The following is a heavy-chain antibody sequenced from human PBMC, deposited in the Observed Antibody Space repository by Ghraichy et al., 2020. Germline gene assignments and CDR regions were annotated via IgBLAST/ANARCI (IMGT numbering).Heavy chain of an antibody. J-gene: IGHJ4*02. CDR3: ALLSEWLLPPFDY. CDR2: INSDGSST. V-gene: IGHV3-74*01. CDR1: GFTFSSYW. Sequence: GGSLRLSCAASGFTFSSYWMHWVRQAPGKGLVWVSRINSDGSSTSYADSVKGRFTISRDNAKNTLYLQMNSLRAEDTAVYYCALLSEWLLPPFDYWGQGTLVTVSS. D-gene: IGHD3-22*01.